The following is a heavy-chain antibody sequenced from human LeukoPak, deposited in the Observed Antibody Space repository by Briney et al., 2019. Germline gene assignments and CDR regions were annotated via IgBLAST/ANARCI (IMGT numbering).Heavy chain of an antibody. CDR1: GYTFTSYT. CDR3: ARCGYSDAWSCDH. Sequence: ASVKVSCKASGYTFTSYTIHWVRQAPGQRHEWMGWINTGNGNTEYSQKFQGRVTVTTDTSASTAYMELSSLRSEHTAVYYCARCGYSDAWSCDHWGQGTLVTVSS. J-gene: IGHJ5*02. V-gene: IGHV1-3*04. D-gene: IGHD5-18*01. CDR2: INTGNGNT.